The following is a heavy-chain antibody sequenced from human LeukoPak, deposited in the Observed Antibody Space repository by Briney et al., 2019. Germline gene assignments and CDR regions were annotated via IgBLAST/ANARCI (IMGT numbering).Heavy chain of an antibody. CDR3: AREVGATLLYYYYMDV. CDR1: GGSISSSSYY. CDR2: IYYSGST. V-gene: IGHV4-39*01. D-gene: IGHD1-26*01. Sequence: SETLSLTCTVSGGSISSSSYYWGWIRQPPGKGLEWIGSIYYSGSTYYNPSLKSRVTISVDTSKNQFSLKLSSVTAADTAVYYCAREVGATLLYYYYMDVWGKGTTVTVSS. J-gene: IGHJ6*03.